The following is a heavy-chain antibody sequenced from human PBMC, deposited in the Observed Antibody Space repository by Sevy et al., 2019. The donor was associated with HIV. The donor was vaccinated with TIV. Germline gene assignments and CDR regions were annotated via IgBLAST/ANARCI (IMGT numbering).Heavy chain of an antibody. V-gene: IGHV3-7*01. J-gene: IGHJ4*01. CDR2: IMEDGSAK. D-gene: IGHD1-26*01. Sequence: GGSLRLSCAASRFTFKTYWMSWVRQAPGKGLEWVGNIMEDGSAKYYADSVRGRFTISRDNAKNSLYLQMSSQRVEDTAVYYCARDSPGYGGYSYWGQGTLVTVSS. CDR1: RFTFKTYW. CDR3: ARDSPGYGGYSY.